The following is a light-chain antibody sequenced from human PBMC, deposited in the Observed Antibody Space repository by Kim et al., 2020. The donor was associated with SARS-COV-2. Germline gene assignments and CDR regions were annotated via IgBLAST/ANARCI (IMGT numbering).Light chain of an antibody. Sequence: PERQAIISCGGNNIGSYRVPWCQQKPGQAPVLVISYDSDRPSGIPERFSGSNSGNTATLTISRVEAGDEADYYCQVWDSTIDHRVVFGGGTQLTVL. V-gene: IGLV3-21*04. J-gene: IGLJ3*02. CDR2: YDS. CDR1: NIGSYR. CDR3: QVWDSTIDHRVV.